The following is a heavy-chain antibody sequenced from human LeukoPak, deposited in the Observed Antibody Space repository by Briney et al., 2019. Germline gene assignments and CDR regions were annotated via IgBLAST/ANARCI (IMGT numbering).Heavy chain of an antibody. CDR1: GGTFSSYA. Sequence: ASVKVSCTASGGTFSSYAISWVRQAPGQGLEWMGGIIPIFGTANYAQKFQGRVTITADESTSTAYMELSSLRSEDTAVYYCASASHITMLRGANDYWGQGTLVTVSS. D-gene: IGHD3-10*01. V-gene: IGHV1-69*13. J-gene: IGHJ4*02. CDR3: ASASHITMLRGANDY. CDR2: IIPIFGTA.